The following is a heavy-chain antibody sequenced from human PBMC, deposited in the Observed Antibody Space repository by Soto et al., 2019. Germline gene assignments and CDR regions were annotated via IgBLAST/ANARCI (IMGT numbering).Heavy chain of an antibody. J-gene: IGHJ4*02. V-gene: IGHV3-23*01. D-gene: IGHD2-2*01. CDR1: GFTFSTYA. CDR3: VPLCRYCSTTTPS. Sequence: EVQLSESGGGLVQPGGSLRLSCAASGFTFSTYAMSWVRQAPRKGLEWVSAISGNGGDYTYYADSVKGRFTISRDNSKNTLYLQMNSLRAEDTAVYYCVPLCRYCSTTTPSWGQGTLVTVSS. CDR2: ISGNGGDYT.